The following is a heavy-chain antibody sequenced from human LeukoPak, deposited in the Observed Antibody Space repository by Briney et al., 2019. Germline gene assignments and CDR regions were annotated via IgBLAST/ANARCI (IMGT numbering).Heavy chain of an antibody. V-gene: IGHV3-7*03. D-gene: IGHD3-16*01. Sequence: GGSLRLSCAASGFSFSTYWMSWVRRAPGTGLEWVATIRQDGSAKLYVDSVKGRFTISRDNAKNSLYLQMNSLRAEDTALYYCAKGYVTTGYFDYWGQGTLVTVSS. CDR2: IRQDGSAK. CDR3: AKGYVTTGYFDY. J-gene: IGHJ4*02. CDR1: GFSFSTYW.